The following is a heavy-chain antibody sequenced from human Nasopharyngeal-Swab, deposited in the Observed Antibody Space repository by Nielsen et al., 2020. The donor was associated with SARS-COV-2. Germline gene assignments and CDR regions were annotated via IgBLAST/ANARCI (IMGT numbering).Heavy chain of an antibody. V-gene: IGHV4-39*01. Sequence: SETLSLTCTVSGGSISSSSYYWGWIRQPPGKGLEWIGSIYYSGSTYYNPSLKSRVTISVDTSKNQFSLKLSSLTAADTAVYYCARKGGIVGAASRDNYFDYWGQGTLVTVSS. J-gene: IGHJ4*02. CDR1: GGSISSSSYY. CDR2: IYYSGST. CDR3: ARKGGIVGAASRDNYFDY. D-gene: IGHD1-26*01.